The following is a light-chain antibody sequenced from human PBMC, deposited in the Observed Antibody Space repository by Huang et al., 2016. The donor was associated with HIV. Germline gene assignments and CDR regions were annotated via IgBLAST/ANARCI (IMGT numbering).Light chain of an antibody. Sequence: LLTQSPVTLSVSPGENVTLSCRASQSIANNLAWYQQRPGQAPSLLIYGASTRIIDIPGRFNGSASGTQFTLTITSLQPDDFTVYYCQQYNVWPYTFGQGTKLGIK. CDR2: GAS. CDR1: QSIANN. V-gene: IGKV3-15*01. J-gene: IGKJ2*01. CDR3: QQYNVWPYT.